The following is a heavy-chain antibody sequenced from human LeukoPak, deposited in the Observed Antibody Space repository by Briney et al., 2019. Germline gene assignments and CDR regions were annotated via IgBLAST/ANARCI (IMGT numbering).Heavy chain of an antibody. CDR2: MNPNSGNT. J-gene: IGHJ4*02. CDR3: ARSPAVAGTGNDY. CDR1: GYTFTSYD. D-gene: IGHD6-19*01. V-gene: IGHV1-8*01. Sequence: ASVKVSFKASGYTFTSYDINWVRQATGQGLEWMGWMNPNSGNTGYAQKFQGRVTMTRNTSISTAYMELSSLRSEDTAVYYCARSPAVAGTGNDYWGQGTLVTVSS.